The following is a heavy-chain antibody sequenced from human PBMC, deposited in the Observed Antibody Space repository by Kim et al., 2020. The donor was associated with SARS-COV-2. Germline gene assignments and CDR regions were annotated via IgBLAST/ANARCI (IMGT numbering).Heavy chain of an antibody. Sequence: GGSLRLSCAASGFTFSRYWMHWVRQVPGKGPVWVSRIISDGSSASYAGSVKGRFTISRDNAKNTLYLQMNSLTAEDTAVYYCATGDSHAFDIWGQGTMVTVSS. CDR2: IISDGSSA. CDR1: GFTFSRYW. CDR3: ATGDSHAFDI. J-gene: IGHJ3*02. V-gene: IGHV3-74*01. D-gene: IGHD1-1*01.